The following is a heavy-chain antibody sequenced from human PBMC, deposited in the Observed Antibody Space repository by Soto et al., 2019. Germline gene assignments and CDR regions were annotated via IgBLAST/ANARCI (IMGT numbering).Heavy chain of an antibody. V-gene: IGHV1-69*01. CDR1: GGTFSSYS. CDR3: ARDGGRHSGGIAY. Sequence: QVQLVQSGAEVKKPGSSVKVSCKASGGTFSSYSINWVRQAPGQGLEWMGEIIPIFGTANYAQKFQGTVTITADESTSTAYMELSSLRSEDTAVYYCARDGGRHSGGIAYWGQGTLVTVSS. D-gene: IGHD1-26*01. J-gene: IGHJ4*02. CDR2: IIPIFGTA.